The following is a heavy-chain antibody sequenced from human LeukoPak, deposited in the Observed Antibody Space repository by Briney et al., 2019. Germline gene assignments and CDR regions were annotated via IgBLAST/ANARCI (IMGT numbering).Heavy chain of an antibody. J-gene: IGHJ4*02. D-gene: IGHD6-13*01. CDR3: ARGRSAAAGKFDY. Sequence: GGSLRLSCAASGFTFSSYSMSWVRQAPGKGLEWVSSISSSSSYIYYADAVKGRFTISRDNAKNSLYLQMNSLRAEDTAVYYCARGRSAAAGKFDYWGQGTLVTVSS. CDR1: GFTFSSYS. CDR2: ISSSSSYI. V-gene: IGHV3-21*01.